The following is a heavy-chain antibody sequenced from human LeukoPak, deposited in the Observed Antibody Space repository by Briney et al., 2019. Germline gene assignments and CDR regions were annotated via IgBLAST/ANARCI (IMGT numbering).Heavy chain of an antibody. CDR3: ARAYYYDSSGYYAYWYFDL. Sequence: PSETLSLTCTVSGGSISSGSYYWSWIRQPAGKGLEWIGRIYTSGSTNYNPSLKSRVTISVDTSKNQFSLKLSSVIAADTAVYYCARAYYYDSSGYYAYWYFDLWGRGTLVTVSS. CDR2: IYTSGST. V-gene: IGHV4-61*02. D-gene: IGHD3-22*01. CDR1: GGSISSGSYY. J-gene: IGHJ2*01.